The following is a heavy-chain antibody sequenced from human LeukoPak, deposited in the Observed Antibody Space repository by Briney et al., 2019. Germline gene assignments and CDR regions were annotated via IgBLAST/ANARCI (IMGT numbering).Heavy chain of an antibody. V-gene: IGHV1-2*02. J-gene: IGHJ3*02. D-gene: IGHD3-9*01. CDR1: GYTFTGDY. CDR2: INPNSGGT. Sequence: ASDKVSCKASGYTFTGDYMHWVRQAPGQGLEWTGWINPNSGGTNYAQKFQGRVTMTRDTSISTAYMELSRLRSDDTAVYYRAEDGIRYFDWLSNHDAFDIWGQGTMVTVSS. CDR3: AEDGIRYFDWLSNHDAFDI.